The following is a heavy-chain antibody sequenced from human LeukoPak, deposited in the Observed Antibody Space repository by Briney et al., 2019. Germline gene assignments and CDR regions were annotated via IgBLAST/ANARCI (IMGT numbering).Heavy chain of an antibody. CDR2: ISGSGGST. Sequence: GESLRLSCEASGFTFRRYAMSRVRQAPGKALEWVSAISGSGGSTYYADSVKGRFTISRDNSKNTLYLQMNSLRAEDTAVYYCASYDSSGYYHYFDYWGQGTLVTVSS. J-gene: IGHJ4*02. CDR3: ASYDSSGYYHYFDY. CDR1: GFTFRRYA. D-gene: IGHD3-22*01. V-gene: IGHV3-23*01.